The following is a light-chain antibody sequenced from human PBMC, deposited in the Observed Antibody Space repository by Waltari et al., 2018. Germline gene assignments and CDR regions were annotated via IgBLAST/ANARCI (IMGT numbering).Light chain of an antibody. CDR1: NSDVGHYNL. Sequence: QSALTQPASVSGSPGQSITISCTGSNSDVGHYNLVSWYQQHPGKAPKLLLYEVNQRPPGVSCRFSASKAGITASLTISGLKPEDGADFCGCSYAGSTTWLFGGGTRLTVL. V-gene: IGLV2-23*02. CDR2: EVN. J-gene: IGLJ2*01. CDR3: CSYAGSTTWL.